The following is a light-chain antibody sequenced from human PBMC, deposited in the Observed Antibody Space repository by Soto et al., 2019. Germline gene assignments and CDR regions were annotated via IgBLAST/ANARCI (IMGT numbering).Light chain of an antibody. Sequence: DIQMTQSPSFVSGSVGDRVTITCRASQGISTWLAWYQQKPGKAPNLLIYAASNLQNGVPSRFSGSGSGTDFTLTISSLQPEDFATYYCQQTNTFPLSFGPGTKVDVK. J-gene: IGKJ3*01. CDR3: QQTNTFPLS. CDR1: QGISTW. CDR2: AAS. V-gene: IGKV1-12*01.